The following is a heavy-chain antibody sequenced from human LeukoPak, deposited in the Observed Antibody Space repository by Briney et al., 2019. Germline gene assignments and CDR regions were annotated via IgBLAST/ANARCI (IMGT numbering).Heavy chain of an antibody. Sequence: TLSLTCAVYGGSFSGYYWSWIRQPPGKGLEWIGYIYYSGSTYYNPSLKSRVTISVDTSKNQFSLKLSSVTAADTAVYYCARVPAYYDSSGMDVWGQGTTVTVSS. D-gene: IGHD3-22*01. J-gene: IGHJ6*02. CDR2: IYYSGST. CDR3: ARVPAYYDSSGMDV. V-gene: IGHV4-34*09. CDR1: GGSFSGYY.